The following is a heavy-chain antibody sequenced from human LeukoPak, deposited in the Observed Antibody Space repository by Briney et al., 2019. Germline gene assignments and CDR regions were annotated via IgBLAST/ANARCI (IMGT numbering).Heavy chain of an antibody. CDR3: ARVLGEGIDY. CDR1: GGSFSGYY. Sequence: SETPSLTCAVYGGSFSGYYWSWIRQPPGKGLEWIGEINHSGSTNYNPSLKSRVTISVDTSKNQFSLKLSSVTAADTAVYYCARVLGEGIDYWGQGTLVTVSS. D-gene: IGHD3-16*01. CDR2: INHSGST. J-gene: IGHJ4*02. V-gene: IGHV4-34*01.